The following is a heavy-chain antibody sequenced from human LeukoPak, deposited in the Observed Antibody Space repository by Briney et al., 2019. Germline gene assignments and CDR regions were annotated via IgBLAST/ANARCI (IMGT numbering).Heavy chain of an antibody. J-gene: IGHJ4*02. CDR3: ATSAYTSGRYLDY. Sequence: GGSLRLSCAASGFSFSNSAMHWVRQSPGKGLEYVSAISSDGGSTFYANSVKGRFAISRDNYKSTVYLLMGSLRAEDMAVYYCATSAYTSGRYLDYWGQGTLVTVSS. CDR2: ISSDGGST. CDR1: GFSFSNSA. D-gene: IGHD6-19*01. V-gene: IGHV3-64*01.